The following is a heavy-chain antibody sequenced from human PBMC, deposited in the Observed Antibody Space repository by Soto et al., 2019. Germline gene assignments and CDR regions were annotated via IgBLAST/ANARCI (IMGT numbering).Heavy chain of an antibody. CDR2: ISAYNGNK. V-gene: IGHV1-18*01. D-gene: IGHD6-13*01. Sequence: QVQLVQSGAEVKKPGASVKVSCKASGYTFTSYGISWVRQAPGQGLEWMGWISAYNGNKKYAQKFQGRVTMTTDTATSTAYMELRSLRSDDTAVDYCARDLNRGQAAGWGQGTLVTVSS. CDR3: ARDLNRGQAAG. CDR1: GYTFTSYG. J-gene: IGHJ4*02.